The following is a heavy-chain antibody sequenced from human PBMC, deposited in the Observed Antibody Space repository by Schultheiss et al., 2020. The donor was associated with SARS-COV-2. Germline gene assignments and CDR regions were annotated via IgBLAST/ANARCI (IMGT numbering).Heavy chain of an antibody. CDR2: IWPDGTDI. CDR1: GFSFSTYG. CDR3: ARMSRGGYPLDY. J-gene: IGHJ4*02. Sequence: GGSLRLSCAASGFSFSTYGMHWVRQAPGKRLEWLSVIWPDGTDINYADSVKGRFTISRDNPRNTLYLQMNSLRGEDTAVYYCARMSRGGYPLDYWGQGTLVIVSS. D-gene: IGHD2-15*01. V-gene: IGHV3-33*01.